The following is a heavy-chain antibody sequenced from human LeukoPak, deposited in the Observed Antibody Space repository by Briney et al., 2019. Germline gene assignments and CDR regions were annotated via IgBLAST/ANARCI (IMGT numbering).Heavy chain of an antibody. CDR3: ARDRGYCTNAVCPADY. CDR1: GGTFSSHG. Sequence: GSSVKVSCKASGGTFSSHGFSWVRQAPGQGLEWVGGIIPIFGATNYAQKFQGRVTITTDDSTSTGYMELSSLRSEDTAVYYCARDRGYCTNAVCPADYWGQGTLVTVSS. D-gene: IGHD2-8*01. V-gene: IGHV1-69*05. CDR2: IIPIFGAT. J-gene: IGHJ4*02.